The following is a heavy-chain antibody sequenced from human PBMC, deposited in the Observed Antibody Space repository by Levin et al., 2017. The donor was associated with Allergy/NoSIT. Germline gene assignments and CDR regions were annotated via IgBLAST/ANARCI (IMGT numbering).Heavy chain of an antibody. Sequence: GESLKISCKASGYTFTDYYVHWVRQAPGQGLEWMGRIKPNSGGTNYAQTFQGRVTVTRDTSISTAYMELSRLRSDDAAVYYCARGWGAFDSFDVWGQGTVVSVSS. CDR3: ARGWGAFDSFDV. CDR1: GYTFTDYY. D-gene: IGHD1-26*01. CDR2: IKPNSGGT. J-gene: IGHJ3*01. V-gene: IGHV1-2*06.